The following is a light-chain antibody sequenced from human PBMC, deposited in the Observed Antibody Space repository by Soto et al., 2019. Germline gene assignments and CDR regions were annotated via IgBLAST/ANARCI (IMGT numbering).Light chain of an antibody. CDR2: DAS. J-gene: IGKJ2*01. V-gene: IGKV3-11*01. CDR3: QQRSNWTPYT. Sequence: EIVLTQSPATLSLSPGERATLSCRASQSVSSYLAWYQQKPGQAPRLLIYDASNRSTSIPARFSGSGSGTDFTLPISSIEPEDFAVYYCQQRSNWTPYTFGQGTKLEIK. CDR1: QSVSSY.